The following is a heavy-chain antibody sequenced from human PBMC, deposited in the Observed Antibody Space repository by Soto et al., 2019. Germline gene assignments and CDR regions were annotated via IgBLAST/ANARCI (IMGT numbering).Heavy chain of an antibody. CDR2: ISGSGCSK. J-gene: IGHJ4*02. CDR3: AKCAVRSGSWYSGGVDY. CDR1: GFTFSSYA. D-gene: IGHD2-15*01. Sequence: EVQVLESGGGLVQPGGSLRLSCAASGFTFSSYAMIWVRQAPGKGLEWVSAISGSGCSKNYADSVKGRFTISRDNSRNTLYMQMNSLRAEDRAVYYCAKCAVRSGSWYSGGVDYWGQGTLVTVSS. V-gene: IGHV3-23*01.